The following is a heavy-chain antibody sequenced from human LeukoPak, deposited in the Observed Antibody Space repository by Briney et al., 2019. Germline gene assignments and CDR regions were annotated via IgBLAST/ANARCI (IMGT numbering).Heavy chain of an antibody. Sequence: KPSETLSLTCAVYGGSFSGYYWSWIRQPPGKGLEWIGEINHSGSTNYNPSLKSRVTISVDTSKNQFSLKLSSVTAADTAVYYCAGGYCSSTSCYTRYYYYYGMDVWGQGTTVTVSS. J-gene: IGHJ6*02. CDR2: INHSGST. D-gene: IGHD2-2*02. V-gene: IGHV4-34*01. CDR3: AGGYCSSTSCYTRYYYYYGMDV. CDR1: GGSFSGYY.